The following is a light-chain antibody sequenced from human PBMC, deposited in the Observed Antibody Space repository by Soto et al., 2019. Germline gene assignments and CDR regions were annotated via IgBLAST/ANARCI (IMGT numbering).Light chain of an antibody. CDR2: KAS. J-gene: IGKJ1*01. Sequence: DIQMTQSPSTLSGSVGDRVTITCRASQTISSWLAWYQQKPGKAPKLLIYKASTLKSGVPSRFSGSGSGTEFTLTISSLQPDDFATYYCQQGYSTPLTFGQGTKVDIK. CDR3: QQGYSTPLT. V-gene: IGKV1-5*03. CDR1: QTISSW.